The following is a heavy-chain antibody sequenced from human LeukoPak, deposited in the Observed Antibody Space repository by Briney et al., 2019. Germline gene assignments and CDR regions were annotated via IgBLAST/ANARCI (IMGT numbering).Heavy chain of an antibody. CDR1: DDSVNTYY. CDR3: AMSNTVRRPFFDP. V-gene: IGHV4-59*02. Sequence: TETLSLTCIGSDDSVNTYYCSWIRQAPGKGLEWIGYIYNRGSTKYNPSLKSRATISVDTSKNQFSLKLTSVTAADTAVYYCAMSNTVRRPFFDPWGQGTLVTVSS. D-gene: IGHD4-11*01. J-gene: IGHJ5*02. CDR2: IYNRGST.